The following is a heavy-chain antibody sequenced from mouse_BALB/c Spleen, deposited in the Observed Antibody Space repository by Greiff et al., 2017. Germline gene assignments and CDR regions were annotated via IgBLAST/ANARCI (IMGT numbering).Heavy chain of an antibody. Sequence: VQLKQSGPGLVKPSQSLSLTCSVTGYSITSGYYWNWIRQFPGNKLEWMGYISYDGSNNYNPSLKNRISITRDTSKNQFFLKLNSVTTEDTATYYCARIAGNWGQGTTLTVSA. CDR3: ARIAGN. CDR1: GYSITSGYY. V-gene: IGHV3-6*02. CDR2: ISYDGSN. J-gene: IGHJ2*01.